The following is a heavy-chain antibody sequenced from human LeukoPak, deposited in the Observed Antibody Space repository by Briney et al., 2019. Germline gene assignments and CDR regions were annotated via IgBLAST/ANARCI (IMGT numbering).Heavy chain of an antibody. CDR3: ARLPMIRGVTEYYFDY. J-gene: IGHJ4*02. D-gene: IGHD3-10*01. CDR2: IYYSGNT. V-gene: IGHV4-61*01. CDR1: GGSISSGSYY. Sequence: SQTLSLTCTVSGGSISSGSYYWSWIRQPPGKGLEWIGYIYYSGNTNYNPSLKSRVTISVDTSKNQFSLDLYFVTAADTAVYYCARLPMIRGVTEYYFDYWGQGSLVTVSS.